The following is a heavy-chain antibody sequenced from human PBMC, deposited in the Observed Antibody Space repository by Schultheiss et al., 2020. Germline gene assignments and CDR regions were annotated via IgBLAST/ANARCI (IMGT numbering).Heavy chain of an antibody. CDR2: IWYDGSNK. D-gene: IGHD3-22*01. CDR3: ASGAEYYYDSSGTPLDAFDI. V-gene: IGHV3-33*01. Sequence: GGSLRLSCAASGFTFSSYGMHWVRQAPGKGLEWVADIWYDGSNKYYADSVKGRFTISRDNSKNTLYLQMNSLRAEDTAVYYCASGAEYYYDSSGTPLDAFDIWGQGTMVTVSS. CDR1: GFTFSSYG. J-gene: IGHJ3*02.